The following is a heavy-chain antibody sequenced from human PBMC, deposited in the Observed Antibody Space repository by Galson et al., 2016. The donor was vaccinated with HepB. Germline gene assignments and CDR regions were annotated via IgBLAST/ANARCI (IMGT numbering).Heavy chain of an antibody. J-gene: IGHJ5*02. Sequence: SLRLSCAASGFTLSNYSMNWVRQAPGKGLEWVSYISKTSSTMYYADSVKGRFAISRANAKNSLYMQMNSLRDEDTDVYYCAELSITIIRSGYYGFPNLWDQGSLLTVSS. V-gene: IGHV3-48*02. CDR2: ISKTSSTM. CDR1: GFTLSNYS. D-gene: IGHD3/OR15-3a*01. CDR3: AELSITIIRSGYYGFPNL.